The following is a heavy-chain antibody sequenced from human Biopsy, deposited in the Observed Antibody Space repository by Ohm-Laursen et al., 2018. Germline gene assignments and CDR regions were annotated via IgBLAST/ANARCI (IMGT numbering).Heavy chain of an antibody. CDR1: GGSISSDY. D-gene: IGHD3-22*01. CDR2: VYYTGST. J-gene: IGHJ2*01. CDR3: ARDRGYYSDRTVPGYFDL. V-gene: IGHV4-59*01. Sequence: GTLSLTCTVSGGSISSDYWSWIRQPPGKGLQWIGYVYYTGSTDYNPSLQSRVTISVDTSKNHFSLRLRSVTPADTAIYYCARDRGYYSDRTVPGYFDLWGRGTLVAVSS.